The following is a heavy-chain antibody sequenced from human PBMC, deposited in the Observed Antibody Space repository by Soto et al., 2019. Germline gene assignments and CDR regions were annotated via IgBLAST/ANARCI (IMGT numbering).Heavy chain of an antibody. D-gene: IGHD3-10*01. CDR2: IYYSGST. V-gene: IGHV4-30-4*01. Sequence: QVQLQESGPGLVKPSQTLSLPCPVSGGSISSGDYYWSWIRQPPGKDLEWIGYIYYSGSTYYITSRKSRGTISVATSKNQFALELSSVTAVDTAVYYCAIGRGFGSWSYVWGQGTTVTGSS. CDR3: AIGRGFGSWSYV. CDR1: GGSISSGDYY. J-gene: IGHJ3*01.